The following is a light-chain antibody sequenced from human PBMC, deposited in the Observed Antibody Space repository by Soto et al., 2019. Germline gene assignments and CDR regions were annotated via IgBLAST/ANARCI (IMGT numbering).Light chain of an antibody. CDR2: GAS. J-gene: IGKJ4*01. CDR1: QSVSSN. V-gene: IGKV3-15*01. Sequence: EIVMTQSPATLSVSPGERATLSCRASQSVSSNLAWYQQKPGQAPRLLIYGASTSATGVLARFSGIGSGTEFTLTISSLQSEDFAVYYCQQYDNWPPLTFGGGTKVEI. CDR3: QQYDNWPPLT.